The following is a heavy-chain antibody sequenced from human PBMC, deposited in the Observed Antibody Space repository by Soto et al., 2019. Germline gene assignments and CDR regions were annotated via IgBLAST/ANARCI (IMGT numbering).Heavy chain of an antibody. Sequence: EVQVLESGGGLVQPGGSLRLSCSASGFTFNDINWVRQAPGKGLEWISRTTGGGHTDYVDSVKGRFTISRDNSKNTGYLQMNSLRVDDTAVYYCVKDRSGWGSFDIWGQGTVVTVSS. D-gene: IGHD3-16*01. J-gene: IGHJ3*02. CDR3: VKDRSGWGSFDI. V-gene: IGHV3-23*01. CDR2: TTGGGHT. CDR1: GFTFND.